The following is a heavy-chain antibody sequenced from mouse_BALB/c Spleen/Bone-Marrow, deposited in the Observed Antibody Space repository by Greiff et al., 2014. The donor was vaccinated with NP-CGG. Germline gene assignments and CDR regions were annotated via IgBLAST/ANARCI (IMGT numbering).Heavy chain of an antibody. CDR1: GYTFTSYW. J-gene: IGHJ2*01. D-gene: IGHD4-1*01. CDR3: AREKDWVFDY. CDR2: IYPGSDST. Sequence: QVHVKQSGAELVEPGTSVKMSCKASGYTFTSYWMHWMKQRPGQGLEWIGDIYPGSDSTNYNEKFKSKATLTVDTSSSTAYMQLSSLTSEDSAVYYCAREKDWVFDYWGQGTTLTVSS. V-gene: IGHV1-55*01.